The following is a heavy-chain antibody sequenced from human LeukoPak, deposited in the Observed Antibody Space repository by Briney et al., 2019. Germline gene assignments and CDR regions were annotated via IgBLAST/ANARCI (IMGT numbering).Heavy chain of an antibody. CDR2: MNPNSGNT. V-gene: IGHV1-8*03. Sequence: ASVKVSCKASGYTFTSYDINWVRQATGQGLEWMGWMNPNSGNTGYAQKFQGRVTITADESTSTAYMELSSLRSEDTAVYYCARDSSGWYKGAFDIWGQGTMVTVSS. J-gene: IGHJ3*02. D-gene: IGHD6-19*01. CDR3: ARDSSGWYKGAFDI. CDR1: GYTFTSYD.